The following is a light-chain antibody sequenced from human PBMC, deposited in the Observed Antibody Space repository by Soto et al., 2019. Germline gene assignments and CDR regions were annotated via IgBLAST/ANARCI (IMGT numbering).Light chain of an antibody. V-gene: IGKV3-15*01. CDR1: QSVSSS. CDR3: QQYNSWLT. Sequence: EIVMTQSPATLSVSPGERATLSCRASQSVSSSLAWYHQKPGQAPRLLIYGASTRASGIPARFSGSGSGTDFTLTISSLQSEDFAVYYCQQYNSWLTFGGGTKVEIK. J-gene: IGKJ4*01. CDR2: GAS.